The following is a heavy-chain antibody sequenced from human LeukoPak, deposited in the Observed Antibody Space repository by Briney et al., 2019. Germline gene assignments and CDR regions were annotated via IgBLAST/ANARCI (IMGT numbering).Heavy chain of an antibody. J-gene: IGHJ3*02. D-gene: IGHD4-17*01. CDR3: AREMTTVTNDAFDI. CDR2: INPNSGGT. Sequence: GASVKVSCKASGYTFTGYYMHWVRQAPGQGLEWMGWINPNSGGTNYAQKFQGRVTMTRDTSISTAYMELSRLRSDDTAVYYCAREMTTVTNDAFDIWGQGTMVTVSS. CDR1: GYTFTGYY. V-gene: IGHV1-2*02.